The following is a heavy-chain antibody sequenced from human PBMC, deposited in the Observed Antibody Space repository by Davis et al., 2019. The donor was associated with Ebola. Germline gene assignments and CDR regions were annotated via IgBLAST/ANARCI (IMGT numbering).Heavy chain of an antibody. D-gene: IGHD2/OR15-2a*01. CDR3: ARGGNLNYFDY. CDR2: IYHSGST. Sequence: PSETLSLTCAVSGGSISSSNWWRWVRQPPGKGLEWIGEIYHSGSTNYNPSLKSRVTISVDTSKNQFSLKLSSVTAADTAVYYCARGGNLNYFDYWGQGTLVTVSS. CDR1: GGSISSSNW. V-gene: IGHV4-4*02. J-gene: IGHJ4*02.